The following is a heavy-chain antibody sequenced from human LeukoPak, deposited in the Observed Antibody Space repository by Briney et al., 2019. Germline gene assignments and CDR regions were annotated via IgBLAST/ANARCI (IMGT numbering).Heavy chain of an antibody. CDR1: GYTFTNYG. V-gene: IGHV1-18*01. D-gene: IGHD4-17*01. CDR2: ISGYNGNT. J-gene: IGHJ4*02. Sequence: ASVKVSCKASGYTFTNYGISWVRRAPGQGLEWMGWISGYNGNTNYAQNLQGRVTMTTDTSTSTAYMEVRSLRSDDTAVYYCARDSDYGDYVRFYYFDYWGQGTLVTVSS. CDR3: ARDSDYGDYVRFYYFDY.